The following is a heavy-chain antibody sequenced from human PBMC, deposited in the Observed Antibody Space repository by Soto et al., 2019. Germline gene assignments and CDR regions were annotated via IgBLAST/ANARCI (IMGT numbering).Heavy chain of an antibody. D-gene: IGHD4-17*01. Sequence: ASVKVSCKASGYTFTAYYIHWVRQAPGQGLEWMGWISPNSGVTNYAQKFQGRVTMTRDTSITTAHMELSGLRSDDSAIYYCARDGQYGGYGYYFDFWGPGTLVTV. J-gene: IGHJ4*02. CDR2: ISPNSGVT. V-gene: IGHV1-2*02. CDR1: GYTFTAYY. CDR3: ARDGQYGGYGYYFDF.